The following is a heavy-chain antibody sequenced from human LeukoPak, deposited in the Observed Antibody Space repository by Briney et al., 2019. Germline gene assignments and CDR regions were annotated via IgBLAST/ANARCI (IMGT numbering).Heavy chain of an antibody. Sequence: SETLSLTCTVSGYSISSGYYWGWIRQPPGKGLEWTGSIDHSGSTYYNPSLKSRITISVDTSKNQFSLKLSSVTAADTAVYYCARFVRYNWNYGGFDPWGQGTLVTVSS. CDR1: GYSISSGYY. V-gene: IGHV4-38-2*02. J-gene: IGHJ5*02. CDR2: IDHSGST. CDR3: ARFVRYNWNYGGFDP. D-gene: IGHD1-7*01.